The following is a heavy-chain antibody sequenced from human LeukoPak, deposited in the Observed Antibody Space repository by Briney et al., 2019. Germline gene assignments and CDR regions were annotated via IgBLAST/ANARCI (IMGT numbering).Heavy chain of an antibody. V-gene: IGHV3-21*01. D-gene: IGHD5-24*01. CDR2: ISSSSSYI. Sequence: GGSLRLSCAASGFTFSSYNMNWVRQAPGKGLEWVSSISSSSSYIYYADSVKGRFTISRDNAKNSLYLQMNSLRAEDTAVYFCARDRSDGYNKNDFWGQGTLVTVSS. CDR1: GFTFSSYN. J-gene: IGHJ4*02. CDR3: ARDRSDGYNKNDF.